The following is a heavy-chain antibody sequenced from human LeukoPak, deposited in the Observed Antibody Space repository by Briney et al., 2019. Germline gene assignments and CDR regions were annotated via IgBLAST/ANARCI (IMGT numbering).Heavy chain of an antibody. D-gene: IGHD3-9*01. CDR3: AKGRNSLTGLDSPGFDY. CDR2: ISWNGGSI. V-gene: IGHV3-9*03. J-gene: IGHJ4*02. CDR1: GFTFDDYA. Sequence: GGSLRLSCAASGFTFDDYAMHWVRQAPGKGLEWVSAISWNGGSIAYADSVKGRFTISRDNAKKSLYLQMNRLRAEDMALYFCAKGRNSLTGLDSPGFDYWGQGSLVTVSS.